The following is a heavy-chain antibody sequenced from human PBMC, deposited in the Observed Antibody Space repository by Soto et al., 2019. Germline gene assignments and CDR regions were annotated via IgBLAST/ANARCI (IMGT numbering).Heavy chain of an antibody. Sequence: SETLSLTCTVSGGSISSSSYYWGWIRQPPGKGLEWIGSIYYSGSTHNNPSLKSRVTLSVDTSKNQFSLRLRSVTAADTAVYYCARARALVTAQGWFDPWGQGTLVTVSS. J-gene: IGHJ5*02. CDR2: IYYSGST. D-gene: IGHD2-21*02. CDR3: ARARALVTAQGWFDP. CDR1: GGSISSSSYY. V-gene: IGHV4-39*01.